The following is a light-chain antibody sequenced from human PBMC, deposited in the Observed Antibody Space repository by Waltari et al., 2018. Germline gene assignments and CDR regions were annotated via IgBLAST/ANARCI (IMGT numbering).Light chain of an antibody. CDR2: QDS. J-gene: IGLJ1*01. Sequence: SSELSQPSSVSVSPGQTARITCSGDMLPHKYTRWFQQKPGQAPVLVLYQDSARPSGIPERFSGSSSGTTVTLTISGAQVEDEADYYCYSTTDNNLGVFGPGTRVTVL. CDR3: YSTTDNNLGV. CDR1: MLPHKY. V-gene: IGLV3-27*01.